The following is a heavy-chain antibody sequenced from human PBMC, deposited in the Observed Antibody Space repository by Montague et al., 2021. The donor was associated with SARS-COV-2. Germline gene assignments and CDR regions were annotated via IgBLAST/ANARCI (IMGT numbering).Heavy chain of an antibody. J-gene: IGHJ3*01. CDR1: GDSVSSNISA. CDR2: TKYTSTRYE. Sequence: CAISGDSVSSNISAWNWNRQSPPRRIERLGRTKYTSTRYETYAVSVQSRITITADTSKNQFSLHLNSVTPEDMAVYYCARGLYWAFDAWGLGTTVTVSA. V-gene: IGHV6-1*01. CDR3: ARGLYWAFDA. D-gene: IGHD2-8*02.